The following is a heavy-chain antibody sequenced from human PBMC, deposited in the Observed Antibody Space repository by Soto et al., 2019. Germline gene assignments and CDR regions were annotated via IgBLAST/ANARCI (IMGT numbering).Heavy chain of an antibody. Sequence: PSYSLSLSCAVFRASLGDYYWAWIRQSPDKGLEWIGEVHPSGSTDYNPSLKSRLTLSLDTSKNQFSLKVASVTAADTAVYFCARGKPSGYRFGPRNFFYYGLDVWGPGTTVTVSS. CDR2: VHPSGST. CDR1: RASLGDYY. V-gene: IGHV4-34*01. CDR3: ARGKPSGYRFGPRNFFYYGLDV. J-gene: IGHJ6*02. D-gene: IGHD5-18*01.